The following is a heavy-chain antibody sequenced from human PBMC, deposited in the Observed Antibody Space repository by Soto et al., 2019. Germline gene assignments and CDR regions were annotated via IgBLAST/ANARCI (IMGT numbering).Heavy chain of an antibody. Sequence: QVQLVESGGGVVQPGRSLRLSCAASGFTFSSYAMHWVRQAPGKGLEWVAVISYDGSNKYYADSVTGRFTISRDNPKNTSYLEMNSVRAEDTSVYYCASVDVGVYATLRWGMDFWGQGTTVTVFS. D-gene: IGHD2-8*02. CDR3: ASVDVGVYATLRWGMDF. V-gene: IGHV3-30-3*01. CDR2: ISYDGSNK. J-gene: IGHJ6*02. CDR1: GFTFSSYA.